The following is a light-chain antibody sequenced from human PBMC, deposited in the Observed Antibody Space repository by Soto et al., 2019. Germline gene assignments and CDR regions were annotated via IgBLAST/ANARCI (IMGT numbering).Light chain of an antibody. CDR3: QQDYSTPWT. V-gene: IGKV1-39*01. J-gene: IGKJ1*01. CDR1: QSITTY. CDR2: AAS. Sequence: DIQMTQSPSSLSASVGDRVTITCRASQSITTYLHWYQQKPGKAPNLLIYAASNLQSGAPSRFSGSGSGTDFTLTINSLQPEDFATYYCQQDYSTPWTFGQGTKVDIK.